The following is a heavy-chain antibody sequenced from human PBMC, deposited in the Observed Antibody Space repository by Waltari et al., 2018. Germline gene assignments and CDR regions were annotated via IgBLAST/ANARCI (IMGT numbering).Heavy chain of an antibody. J-gene: IGHJ4*02. Sequence: EVQLVESGGGLVQPGGSLRLSCTASGFTFSSYSMVWVRQAPGKGREWVATRKQEGSESYYVDAVKGRFTCSRDNAKNSLYLQMNSLRAEDTAVYYCARPYSSGWYINFDYWGQGTLVTVSS. CDR1: GFTFSSYS. V-gene: IGHV3-7*01. CDR3: ARPYSSGWYINFDY. CDR2: RKQEGSES. D-gene: IGHD6-19*01.